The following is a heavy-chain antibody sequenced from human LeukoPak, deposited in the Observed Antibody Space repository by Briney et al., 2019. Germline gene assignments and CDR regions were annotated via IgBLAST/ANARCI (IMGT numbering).Heavy chain of an antibody. Sequence: ASVKVSCKASGYTFTSYDINWVRQATGQGLEWMGWMNPNSGNTGYAQKFQGRVTMTEDTSTDTAYMELSSLRSEDTAVYYCATGTAVDDNYFDYWGQGTLVTVSS. J-gene: IGHJ4*02. CDR2: MNPNSGNT. D-gene: IGHD2-21*02. CDR3: ATGTAVDDNYFDY. CDR1: GYTFTSYD. V-gene: IGHV1-8*01.